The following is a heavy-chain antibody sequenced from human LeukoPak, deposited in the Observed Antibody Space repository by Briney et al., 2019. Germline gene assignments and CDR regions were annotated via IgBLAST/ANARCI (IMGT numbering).Heavy chain of an antibody. CDR1: GFTFSNYA. CDR2: ISGSVGST. Sequence: GGSLRLSCAASGFTFSNYAMSWVRQAPGKGLEWVSAISGSVGSTYYADSVKGRFTISRDNSKNTLYLQMNRLRAEDTAVYYCAKKSSVWVTTDLDYWGQGTLVTVSS. D-gene: IGHD5-18*01. CDR3: AKKSSVWVTTDLDY. J-gene: IGHJ4*02. V-gene: IGHV3-23*01.